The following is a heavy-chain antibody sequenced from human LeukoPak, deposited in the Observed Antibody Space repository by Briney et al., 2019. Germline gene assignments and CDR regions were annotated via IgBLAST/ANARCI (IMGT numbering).Heavy chain of an antibody. CDR2: ISYDGSNK. Sequence: PGGSLRLSCAASGFTFSSYGMHWVRQAPGKGLEWVAVISYDGSNKYYADSVKGRFTIPRDNSKNTLYLQMNSLRAEDTAVYYCAAPGSRNYYWHVFDYWGQGTLVTVSS. CDR3: AAPGSRNYYWHVFDY. CDR1: GFTFSSYG. D-gene: IGHD1-26*01. V-gene: IGHV3-30*03. J-gene: IGHJ4*02.